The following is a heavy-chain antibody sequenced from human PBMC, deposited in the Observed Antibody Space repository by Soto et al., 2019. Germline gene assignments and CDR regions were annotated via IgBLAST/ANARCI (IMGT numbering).Heavy chain of an antibody. CDR3: ARGGYTYGYGLDY. CDR2: INPNSGDT. D-gene: IGHD5-18*01. V-gene: IGHV1-2*04. J-gene: IGHJ4*02. Sequence: QVQLVQSGAEVKKLGASVKVSCKASGYTFTAYYIHWVRQAPGQGLEWVGWINPNSGDTNYAQRFQGLVHMPGDTSVSTAYMDLTRLRSDDTAVYYCARGGYTYGYGLDYWGQGTLVTVSS. CDR1: GYTFTAYY.